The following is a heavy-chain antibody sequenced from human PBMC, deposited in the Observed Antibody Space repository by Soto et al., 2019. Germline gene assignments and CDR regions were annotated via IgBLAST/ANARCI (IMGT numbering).Heavy chain of an antibody. CDR2: IKQDGSAK. V-gene: IGHV3-7*01. J-gene: IGHJ3*02. CDR3: ARAPHYDIMTGDHSGEACDI. CDR1: GFTFSSYW. Sequence: EVQLVESGGGLVQPGGSLRLSCAASGFTFSSYWMSWVRQAPGKGLEWVANIKQDGSAKYYVDSVKGRFTIPRDNAENALYQQRNSVRAEDTAVYYCARAPHYDIMTGDHSGEACDIWGQGTMVTVSS. D-gene: IGHD3-9*01.